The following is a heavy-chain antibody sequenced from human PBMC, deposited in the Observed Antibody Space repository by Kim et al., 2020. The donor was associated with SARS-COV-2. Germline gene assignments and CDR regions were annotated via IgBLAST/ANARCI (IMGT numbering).Heavy chain of an antibody. J-gene: IGHJ4*02. CDR2: MNPNSGNT. V-gene: IGHV1-8*01. D-gene: IGHD3-10*01. CDR3: ARALWFGVNIAG. CDR1: GYTFTSYD. Sequence: ASVKVSCQASGYTFTSYDINWVRQATGQGLEWMGWMNPNSGNTGYAQKFQGRVTMTRNTSISTAYMELSSLRSEDTAVYYCARALWFGVNIAGWGQGTLVTVSS.